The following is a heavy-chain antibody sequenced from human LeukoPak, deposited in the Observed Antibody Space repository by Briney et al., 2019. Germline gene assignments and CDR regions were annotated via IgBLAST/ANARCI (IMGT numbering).Heavy chain of an antibody. Sequence: GGSLRLSCAASGFTFSSYAMHWVRQAPGKGLEWVAVISYDGSNKYYADSVKGRFTISRDNSKNTLYLQMNSLRAEDTALYYCAKVRSPDIVVVVAPYYFDYWGQGTLVTVSS. V-gene: IGHV3-30*04. J-gene: IGHJ4*02. CDR3: AKVRSPDIVVVVAPYYFDY. CDR2: ISYDGSNK. D-gene: IGHD2-15*01. CDR1: GFTFSSYA.